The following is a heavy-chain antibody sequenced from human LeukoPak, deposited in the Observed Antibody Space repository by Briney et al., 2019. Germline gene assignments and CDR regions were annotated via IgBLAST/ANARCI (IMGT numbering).Heavy chain of an antibody. Sequence: GASVKVSCKASGFTLTGSDVQWVRQARGQRLEWIGWIVVGSGNTNYAQKFQERVTITRDMSTSTAYMELSSLRSEDTAVYYCAADRGAVAGNDIWGQGTMVTMSS. D-gene: IGHD6-19*01. CDR2: IVVGSGNT. CDR3: AADRGAVAGNDI. J-gene: IGHJ3*02. CDR1: GFTLTGSD. V-gene: IGHV1-58*01.